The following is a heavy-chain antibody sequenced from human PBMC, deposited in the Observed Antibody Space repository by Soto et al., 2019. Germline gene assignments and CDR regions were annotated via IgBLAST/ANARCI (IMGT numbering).Heavy chain of an antibody. V-gene: IGHV3-23*01. Sequence: VGALRLAWGAAGFTFSDYALSWVRQAPAPGLEWVSSITGSGDYTYYADSVKGRFTISRDNSKNTLYLQMNSLRAEDTAVYYCAKARYYDSTGYLYYFDYWGQGTLVTVSS. D-gene: IGHD3-22*01. CDR3: AKARYYDSTGYLYYFDY. CDR1: GFTFSDYA. CDR2: ITGSGDYT. J-gene: IGHJ4*02.